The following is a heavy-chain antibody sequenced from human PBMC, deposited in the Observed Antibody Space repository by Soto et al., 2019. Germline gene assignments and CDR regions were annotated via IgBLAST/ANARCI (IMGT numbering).Heavy chain of an antibody. D-gene: IGHD2-15*01. J-gene: IGHJ6*02. CDR3: ARSSGGDFFYYGMDG. Sequence: SETLSLPCSISGASITSYYWSWIRQSAGEGLQWIGRVYARGATNYNPSLKSRVTISGDTSKNQFSLKLTSVTAADTAVYYCARSSGGDFFYYGMDGWGHGTTVTVSS. V-gene: IGHV4-59*10. CDR1: GASITSYY. CDR2: VYARGAT.